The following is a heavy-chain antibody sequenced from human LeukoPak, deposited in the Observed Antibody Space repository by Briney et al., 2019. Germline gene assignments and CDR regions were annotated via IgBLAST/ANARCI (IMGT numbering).Heavy chain of an antibody. Sequence: PGGSLRLSCAASGFTLSTYSMNWVRQAPGKGLEWVSSITSSSSYYADSVKGRFTISRDNSKNTLYLQMNSLRAEDTAVYYCARDRGIVVVPAAMDNWFDPWGQGTLVTVSS. CDR2: ITSSSS. V-gene: IGHV3-21*01. D-gene: IGHD2-2*01. CDR1: GFTLSTYS. CDR3: ARDRGIVVVPAAMDNWFDP. J-gene: IGHJ5*02.